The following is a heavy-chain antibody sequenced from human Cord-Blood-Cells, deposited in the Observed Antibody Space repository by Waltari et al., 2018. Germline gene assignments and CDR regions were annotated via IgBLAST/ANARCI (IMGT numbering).Heavy chain of an antibody. V-gene: IGHV4-4*07. CDR2: IYTSGST. CDR1: GGSISSYY. J-gene: IGHJ3*02. D-gene: IGHD6-13*01. Sequence: QVQLQESGPGLVKPSETLPLTCTVSGGSISSYYWSWIRQPAGKGLEWIGRIYTSGSTNYNPSLKSRVTMSVDTSKNQFSLKLSSVTAADTAVYYCARVGSIAAAGDAFDIWGQGTMVTVSS. CDR3: ARVGSIAAAGDAFDI.